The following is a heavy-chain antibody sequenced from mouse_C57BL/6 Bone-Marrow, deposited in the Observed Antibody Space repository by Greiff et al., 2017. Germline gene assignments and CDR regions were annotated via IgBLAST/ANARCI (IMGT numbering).Heavy chain of an antibody. V-gene: IGHV1-81*01. CDR2: IYTRSGNT. Sequence: VKLQESGAELARPGASVKLSCKASGYTFTSYGISWVQQRTGQGLEWIGEIYTRSGNTYYNETFKGKATLTADKSSSTEYMELRSLTSEDSAVYFCARKVYYYGSSYHYCDYWGQGTTLTVSS. D-gene: IGHD1-1*01. CDR1: GYTFTSYG. CDR3: ARKVYYYGSSYHYCDY. J-gene: IGHJ2*01.